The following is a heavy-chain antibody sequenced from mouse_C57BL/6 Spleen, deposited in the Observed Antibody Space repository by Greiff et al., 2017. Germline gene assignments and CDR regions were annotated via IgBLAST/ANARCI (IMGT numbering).Heavy chain of an antibody. D-gene: IGHD1-1*01. J-gene: IGHJ1*03. V-gene: IGHV5-15*01. Sequence: EVQLVESGGGLVQPGGSVKLSCAASGFTFSDYGMAWVRQAPRKGPEWVAFISNLAYSIYYADTVTGRFTISRENAKNTLYLEMSSLRSEDTAMYYCARHHYGSSYWYFDVWGTGTTVTVSS. CDR2: ISNLAYSI. CDR3: ARHHYGSSYWYFDV. CDR1: GFTFSDYG.